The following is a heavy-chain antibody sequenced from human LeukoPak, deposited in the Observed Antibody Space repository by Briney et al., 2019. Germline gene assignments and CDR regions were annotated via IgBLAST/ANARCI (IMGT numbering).Heavy chain of an antibody. Sequence: SVKVSCKASGGTFSSYAISWVRQAPGQGLEWMGGISPIFGTANYAQKFQGRVTITTDESTSTAYMELSSLRSEDTAVYYCAREYYDFWSGHRAILFGYWGQGTLVTVSS. V-gene: IGHV1-69*05. J-gene: IGHJ4*02. D-gene: IGHD3-3*01. CDR3: AREYYDFWSGHRAILFGY. CDR1: GGTFSSYA. CDR2: ISPIFGTA.